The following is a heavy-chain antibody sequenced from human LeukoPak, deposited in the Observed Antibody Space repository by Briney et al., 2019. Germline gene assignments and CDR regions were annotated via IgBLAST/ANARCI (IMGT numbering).Heavy chain of an antibody. J-gene: IGHJ6*04. CDR3: AKDLSSSWYYYYGMDV. CDR2: ISGSGGST. Sequence: SGGSLRLSCAASGFTFSSYAMSWVRQAPGKGLEWVSAISGSGGSTYYADSVKGRFNISRDNSKNTLYLQKNSLRAEDTAVYYCAKDLSSSWYYYYGMDVWGKGTTVTVSS. CDR1: GFTFSSYA. V-gene: IGHV3-23*01. D-gene: IGHD6-13*01.